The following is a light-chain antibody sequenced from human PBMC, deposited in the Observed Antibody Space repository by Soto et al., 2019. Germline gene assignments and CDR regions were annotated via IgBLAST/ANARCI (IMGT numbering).Light chain of an antibody. CDR2: DIS. CDR1: TGAVTSGLS. Sequence: QAVVTQEPSLTVSPGGTVTLTCGSSTGAVTSGLSPFWFQQKPGQAPRTLIYDISNKHSWTPARFSGSLLGGKAALTLSGAQPEDEAEYYCLRSYRGAYWVFGGGTKLTVL. J-gene: IGLJ3*02. V-gene: IGLV7-46*01. CDR3: LRSYRGAYWV.